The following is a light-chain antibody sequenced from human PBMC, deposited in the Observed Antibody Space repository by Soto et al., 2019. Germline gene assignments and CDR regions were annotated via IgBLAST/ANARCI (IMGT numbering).Light chain of an antibody. CDR3: QHYNSYSEA. Sequence: DIQVTQYPSSLSASVGDRVTITCRASQGIKNYLAWYQQKPGEIPKLLIYAASTLESGIPPRFSGSGSGTDFTLTINNLQPEDVATYYCQHYNSYSEAFGQGTKVDIK. CDR1: QGIKNY. V-gene: IGKV1-27*01. J-gene: IGKJ1*01. CDR2: AAS.